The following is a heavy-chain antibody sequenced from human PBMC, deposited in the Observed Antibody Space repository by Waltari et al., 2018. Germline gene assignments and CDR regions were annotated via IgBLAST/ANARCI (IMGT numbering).Heavy chain of an antibody. CDR1: GGSINSIIYF. D-gene: IGHD2-2*02. V-gene: IGHV4-39*01. CDR2: LNNGGST. Sequence: QLQLQESGPGLVKPSATLSLTCTVSGGSINSIIYFWGWIRQPPGKGLEWIGSLNNGGSTYYNASLRSRVTISLDTSKNQFSLKVNSVTAADTAVYYCARHESYTTRDYWGQGTLVTVSS. J-gene: IGHJ4*02. CDR3: ARHESYTTRDY.